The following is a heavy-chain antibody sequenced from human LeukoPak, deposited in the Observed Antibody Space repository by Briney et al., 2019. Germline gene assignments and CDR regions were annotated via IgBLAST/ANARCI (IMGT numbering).Heavy chain of an antibody. Sequence: GGSLRLSCATSGFTFSSYAMSWLRQAPGKGLEWVSVIYSGGSTYCADSVKGRFTISRDNSKNTLYLQMNSLRAEDTAVYYCARDLGFGEFLFDYWGQGTLVTVSS. CDR1: GFTFSSYA. CDR2: IYSGGST. J-gene: IGHJ4*02. CDR3: ARDLGFGEFLFDY. V-gene: IGHV3-66*01. D-gene: IGHD3-10*01.